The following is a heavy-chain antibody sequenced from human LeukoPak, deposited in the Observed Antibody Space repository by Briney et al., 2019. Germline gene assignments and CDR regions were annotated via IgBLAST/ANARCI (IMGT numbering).Heavy chain of an antibody. CDR2: ISGGGGST. Sequence: GGSLRLSCAASGFTFSSYAMSWVRQAPGKGLEWVSAISGGGGSTYYADSVKGRFTISRDNSKNTLYLQMNSLRAEDTAVYYCAKGIGGGGGYSSKVDYWGPGTLVTVFS. CDR3: AKGIGGGGGYSSKVDY. D-gene: IGHD4-23*01. CDR1: GFTFSSYA. V-gene: IGHV3-23*01. J-gene: IGHJ4*02.